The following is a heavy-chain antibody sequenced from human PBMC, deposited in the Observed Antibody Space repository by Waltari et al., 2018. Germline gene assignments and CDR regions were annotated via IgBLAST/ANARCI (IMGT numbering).Heavy chain of an antibody. J-gene: IGHJ4*02. CDR2: IIPILGIA. D-gene: IGHD3-22*01. V-gene: IGHV1-69*10. CDR3: ESYDSSGLRRHVDY. CDR1: GGTFSSYA. Sequence: QVQLVQSGAEVKKPGSSVQVSCKASGGTFSSYAISWVRQAPGQGLEWMGGIIPILGIANYAQKFQGRVTITADKSTSTAYMELSSLRSEDTAVYYCESYDSSGLRRHVDYWGQGTLVTVSS.